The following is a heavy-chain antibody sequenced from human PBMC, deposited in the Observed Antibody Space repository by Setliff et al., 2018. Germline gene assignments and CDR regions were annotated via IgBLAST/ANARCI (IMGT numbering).Heavy chain of an antibody. CDR1: DFTFSNSA. J-gene: IGHJ4*02. D-gene: IGHD2-21*01. Sequence: PGESLKISCVGSDFTFSNSAMSWVRQAPGKGLEWVSTITDSGSKILYVDSVKGRFTISRDNSKNSLYLQMDCLRPEDTAVYYCAKDRLFPRYWGLGTLVTVSS. V-gene: IGHV3-23*01. CDR2: ITDSGSKI. CDR3: AKDRLFPRY.